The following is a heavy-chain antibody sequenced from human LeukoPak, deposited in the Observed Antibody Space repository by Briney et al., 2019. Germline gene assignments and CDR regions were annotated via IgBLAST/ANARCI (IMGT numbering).Heavy chain of an antibody. CDR2: MNPTSGYT. D-gene: IGHD5-18*01. V-gene: IGHV1-8*01. J-gene: IGHJ2*01. CDR1: GYTFTRHD. CDR3: ARMRGYSLGYWYLDV. Sequence: ASVKVSCKAAGYTFTRHDINWVRQAAGQGLEWRGWMNPTSGYTGYAQKFQGRITLTRDTSISTANMELSSLRSDDTAVYYCARMRGYSLGYWYLDVWGRGTLVSVSS.